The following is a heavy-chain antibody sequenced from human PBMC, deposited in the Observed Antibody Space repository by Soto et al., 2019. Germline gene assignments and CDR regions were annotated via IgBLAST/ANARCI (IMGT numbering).Heavy chain of an antibody. V-gene: IGHV3-74*01. J-gene: IGHJ4*02. CDR2: INSYGSTT. CDR1: GFTFSRYC. CDR3: ARGWVEGFSRQPATDY. D-gene: IGHD3-3*01. Sequence: GGSLRLSCAASGFTFSRYCMHWFRQAPGKGLVWVSAINSYGSTTSQVDSVKGRFTISRGNAKNTLYLQMNSLRAEDTAVYYCARGWVEGFSRQPATDYWGQGTMVTVSS.